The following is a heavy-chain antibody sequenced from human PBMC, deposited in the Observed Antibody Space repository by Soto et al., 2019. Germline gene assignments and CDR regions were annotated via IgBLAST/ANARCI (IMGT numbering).Heavy chain of an antibody. V-gene: IGHV3-64*01. Sequence: GGSLRLSCAASGFTFSSYAMHWVRQAPGKGLEYVSAISSNGGSTYYANSVKGRFTISRDDYENTVSLQMNSLKAEDTALYYCTTGDFWGQGILVTVST. CDR3: TTGDF. J-gene: IGHJ4*02. CDR2: ISSNGGST. CDR1: GFTFSSYA.